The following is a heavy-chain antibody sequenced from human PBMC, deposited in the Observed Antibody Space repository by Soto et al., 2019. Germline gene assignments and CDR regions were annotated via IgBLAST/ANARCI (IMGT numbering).Heavy chain of an antibody. CDR1: GGSFSGYY. D-gene: IGHD1-1*01. J-gene: IGHJ6*02. CDR3: ARFRTGTGSRPGAKYGMDV. CDR2: INHSGST. Sequence: SETLSLTCAVYGGSFSGYYWSWIRQPPGKGLEWIGEINHSGSTNYNPSLKSRVTISVDTSKNQFSLKLSSVTAADTAVCYCARFRTGTGSRPGAKYGMDVWGQGTTVT. V-gene: IGHV4-34*01.